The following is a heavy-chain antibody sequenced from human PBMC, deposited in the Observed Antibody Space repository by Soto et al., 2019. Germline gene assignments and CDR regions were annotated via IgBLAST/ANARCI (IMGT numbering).Heavy chain of an antibody. D-gene: IGHD6-19*01. CDR2: IFHSGSV. CDR1: GGSGSSCFF. CDR3: ARSFGWYAIDY. Sequence: QVLLQESGPGLVPPSGTPSPSLGGSGGSGSSCFFWGWVRPPPGKGLEWIGDIFHSGSVNYNPSLKSRVTISIDKSKNQFSLELNSVTTADTAVYYCARSFGWYAIDYWGQGTLVIVSS. J-gene: IGHJ4*02. V-gene: IGHV4-4*02.